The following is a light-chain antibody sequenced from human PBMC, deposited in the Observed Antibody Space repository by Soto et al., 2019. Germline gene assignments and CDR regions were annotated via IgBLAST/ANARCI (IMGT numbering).Light chain of an antibody. CDR3: QSYDRSLSGPVV. Sequence: QSVLTQPPSVSGAPGQRVTISCTGSSSNIGAGYDVYWYQQLPGTVPKLLIYGNTNRPSGVPDRFSGSVSGTSASLAITGLQAEDDADYYYQSYDRSLSGPVVFGGGTKLTVL. CDR1: SSNIGAGYD. J-gene: IGLJ2*01. V-gene: IGLV1-40*01. CDR2: GNT.